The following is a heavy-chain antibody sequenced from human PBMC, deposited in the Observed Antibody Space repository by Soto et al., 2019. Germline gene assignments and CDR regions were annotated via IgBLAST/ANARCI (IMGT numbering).Heavy chain of an antibody. D-gene: IGHD3-3*01. CDR3: ARDWSNAFDI. Sequence: GGSLRLSCAASGFTFSSHGVHGVRQAPGKGLEWVAVIWNDGSNEFFADSVKGRFTISRDNSKNTLSLQMNSLRDEDTAVYYCARDWSNAFDIWGQGTMVTVSS. J-gene: IGHJ3*02. V-gene: IGHV3-33*01. CDR2: IWNDGSNE. CDR1: GFTFSSHG.